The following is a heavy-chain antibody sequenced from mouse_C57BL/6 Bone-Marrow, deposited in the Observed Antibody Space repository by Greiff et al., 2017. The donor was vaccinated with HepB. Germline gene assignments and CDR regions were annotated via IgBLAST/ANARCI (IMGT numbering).Heavy chain of an antibody. D-gene: IGHD1-1*01. Sequence: QVQLQQPGAELVMPGASVKLSCKASGYTFTSYWMHWVKQRPGQGLEWIGEIDPSDSYTNYNQKFKGKSTLTVDKSSSTAYMQRSSLTSEDAAVYYCAMDYYGTLDYWGQGTTLTVSS. CDR1: GYTFTSYW. CDR3: AMDYYGTLDY. J-gene: IGHJ2*01. V-gene: IGHV1-69*01. CDR2: IDPSDSYT.